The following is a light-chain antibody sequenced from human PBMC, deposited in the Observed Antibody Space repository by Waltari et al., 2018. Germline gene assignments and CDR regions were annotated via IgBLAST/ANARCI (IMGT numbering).Light chain of an antibody. CDR3: QHYVRLPVT. Sequence: EIVLTQSPGTLSLSPGKRATLSCRANQSVSRTLAWYQQKPGQAPRLLIYGASTRATGVPERFSGGGSGTDFSLTISRLEPEDCAVYYCQHYVRLPVTFGQGTKVEIK. V-gene: IGKV3-20*01. CDR2: GAS. J-gene: IGKJ1*01. CDR1: QSVSRT.